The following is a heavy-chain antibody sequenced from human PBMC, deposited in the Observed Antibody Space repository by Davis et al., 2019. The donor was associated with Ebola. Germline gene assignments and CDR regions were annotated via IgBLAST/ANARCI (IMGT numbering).Heavy chain of an antibody. J-gene: IGHJ3*02. CDR2: IYTGDSDT. Sequence: GESLKISCKDSGNSFSSHWIGWVRQMPGKGLEWMGLIYTGDSDTRYSPSFRGQVTISADRSTRTAYLQWGSLKASDTAMYYCASLRRTITGMDDGFDIWGQGTMVTVSA. CDR3: ASLRRTITGMDDGFDI. V-gene: IGHV5-51*01. CDR1: GNSFSSHW. D-gene: IGHD1-20*01.